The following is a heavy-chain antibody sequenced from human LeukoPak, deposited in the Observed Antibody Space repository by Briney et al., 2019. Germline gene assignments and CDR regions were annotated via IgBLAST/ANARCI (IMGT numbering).Heavy chain of an antibody. CDR3: ARDSSLTYYYDSGGPSDAFDI. CDR2: MSPISGNT. J-gene: IGHJ3*02. CDR1: GYTFTSYD. Sequence: ASVKVSCKASGYTFTSYDINWVRQATGQGLEWMGWMSPISGNTGYAQKFQGRLTMTRNTAINTAYMELSGLRSEDTAVYYCARDSSLTYYYDSGGPSDAFDIWGQGTMVTVSS. D-gene: IGHD3-22*01. V-gene: IGHV1-8*01.